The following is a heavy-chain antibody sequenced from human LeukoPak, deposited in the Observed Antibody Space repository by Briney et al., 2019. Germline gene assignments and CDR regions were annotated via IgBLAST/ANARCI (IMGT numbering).Heavy chain of an antibody. D-gene: IGHD3-22*01. CDR2: ISYDGSNK. Sequence: GGSLRLSCAASGFTFSSYGMHWVRQAPGKGLEWVAVISYDGSNKYYADSVKGRFTISRDNSKNTLYLQMNSLRAEDTAVYYCAKDSSGYYYVHSYFDYWGQGTLVTVSS. CDR3: AKDSSGYYYVHSYFDY. J-gene: IGHJ4*02. CDR1: GFTFSSYG. V-gene: IGHV3-30*18.